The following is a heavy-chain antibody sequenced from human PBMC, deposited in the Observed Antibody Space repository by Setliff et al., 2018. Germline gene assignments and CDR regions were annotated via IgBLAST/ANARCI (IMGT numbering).Heavy chain of an antibody. Sequence: GESLKISCAASGFTFSRYWMSWVRQAPGRGLEWVGRIKTKGDGGTIDYAAPVKGRLTISRDDSKNTLYLQVNSLRSEDTAVYYCTTDSMFYFDSSGYHVLDYWGQGTLVTVSS. D-gene: IGHD3-22*01. CDR2: IKTKGDGGTI. V-gene: IGHV3-15*01. J-gene: IGHJ4*02. CDR3: TTDSMFYFDSSGYHVLDY. CDR1: GFTFSRYW.